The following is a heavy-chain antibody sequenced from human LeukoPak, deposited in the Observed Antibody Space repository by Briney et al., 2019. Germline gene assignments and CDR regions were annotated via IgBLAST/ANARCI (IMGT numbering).Heavy chain of an antibody. CDR2: IYSGGST. V-gene: IGHV3-53*05. J-gene: IGHJ4*02. D-gene: IGHD2-8*01. Sequence: GGSLTLSCAASGFTVSTYYMTWVRQAPGKWLECVSVIYSGGSTYYADSLKGRFTVSRDNSKNTMYLHMNSLRAEDTGMYYCERGVGYCTSSTCLLPFDYWGQGTLVTVSS. CDR3: ERGVGYCTSSTCLLPFDY. CDR1: GFTVSTYY.